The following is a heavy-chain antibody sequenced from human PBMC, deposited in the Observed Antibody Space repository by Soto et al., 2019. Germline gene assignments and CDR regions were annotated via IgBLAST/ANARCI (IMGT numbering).Heavy chain of an antibody. Sequence: QVQLQQWGAGLLKPSETLSLTCAVYGGSFSGYYWSWIRQPPGKGLEWIGEINHSGSTNYNPCLKSRVTISVDTSKNQFSLKLGSVTAADTAVYYCAREAYGSGSDYWGQGTLVTVSS. V-gene: IGHV4-34*01. CDR1: GGSFSGYY. D-gene: IGHD3-10*01. J-gene: IGHJ4*02. CDR2: INHSGST. CDR3: AREAYGSGSDY.